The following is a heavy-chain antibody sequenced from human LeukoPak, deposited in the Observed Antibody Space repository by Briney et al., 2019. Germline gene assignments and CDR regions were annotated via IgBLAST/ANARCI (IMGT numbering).Heavy chain of an antibody. CDR1: GFTFSSYA. V-gene: IGHV3-23*01. J-gene: IGHJ4*02. CDR2: ISAGGGST. CDR3: ARSYCSGGYCYQFDY. D-gene: IGHD2-15*01. Sequence: PGGSLRLSCAASGFTFSSYAMNWVRQAPGKGPEWVSGISAGGGSTYYADSVKGRFTISRDNSKNTLYVQVNSLRAEDTAEYYCARSYCSGGYCYQFDYWGQGTLVTVSS.